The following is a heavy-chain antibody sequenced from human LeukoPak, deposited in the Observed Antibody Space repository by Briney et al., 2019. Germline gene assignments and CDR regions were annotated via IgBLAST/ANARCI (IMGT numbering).Heavy chain of an antibody. D-gene: IGHD4-17*01. CDR2: IYCSGST. J-gene: IGHJ5*02. CDR3: ARLPTVTRRGVWFDP. Sequence: SETVSLTCAVSGGSIRSSSYYWGWIRQPPGKGPEWIASIYCSGSTYYNPPLKSRVTISVDTSKNQFSLKLSSVTAADTAVYYCARLPTVTRRGVWFDPWGQGTLVTVSS. V-gene: IGHV4-39*01. CDR1: GGSIRSSSYY.